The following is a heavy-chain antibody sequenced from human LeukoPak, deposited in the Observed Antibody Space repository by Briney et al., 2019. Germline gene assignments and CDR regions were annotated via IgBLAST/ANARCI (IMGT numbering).Heavy chain of an antibody. CDR1: GGSISSGDYF. CDR2: IYYSGST. D-gene: IGHD3-10*01. J-gene: IGHJ4*02. Sequence: SETLSLTCKVSGGSISSGDYFWGWLRQPPGKGLEWIGSIYYSGSTYYNPSLKSRVTISVDRSKNQFSLKLSSVTAADTAVYYCARDPAAAGALPYWGQGTLVTVSS. CDR3: ARDPAAAGALPY. V-gene: IGHV4-39*07.